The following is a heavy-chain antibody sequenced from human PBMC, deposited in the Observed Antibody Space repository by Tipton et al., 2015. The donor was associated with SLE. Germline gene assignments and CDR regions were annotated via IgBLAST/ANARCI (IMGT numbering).Heavy chain of an antibody. CDR2: INPNSGGT. CDR1: GYTFTGYY. CDR3: ARATGNSYGYYYYYYYMDV. V-gene: IGHV1-2*06. Sequence: QLEQSGAEVKKPGASVKVSCKASGYTFTGYYMHWVRQAPGQGLEWMGRINPNSGGTNYAQKFQGRVTMTRDTSISTAYMELSRLRSDDTAVYYCARATGNSYGYYYYYYYMDVWGKGTTVSVSS. D-gene: IGHD5-18*01. J-gene: IGHJ6*03.